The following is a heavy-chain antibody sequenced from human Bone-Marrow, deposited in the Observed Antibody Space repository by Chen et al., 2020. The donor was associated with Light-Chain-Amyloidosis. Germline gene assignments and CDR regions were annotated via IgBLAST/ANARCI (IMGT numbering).Heavy chain of an antibody. CDR2: IISRSSYT. CDR1: GFTFNTYS. CDR3: AATRWELLRNAFNI. D-gene: IGHD1-26*01. J-gene: IGHJ3*02. Sequence: EVQLVESGGGLVKPGGSLRLSCAASGFTFNTYSMNWVRQAPGKGLEWVSSIISRSSYTYYADSVQGRFTISRDNTKNSLFLQRSSLRADDTAVYYCAATRWELLRNAFNIWGQGAMVTVSS. V-gene: IGHV3-21*06.